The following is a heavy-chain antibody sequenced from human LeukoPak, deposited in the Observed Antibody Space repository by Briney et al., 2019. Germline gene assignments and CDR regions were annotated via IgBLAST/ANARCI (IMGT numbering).Heavy chain of an antibody. J-gene: IGHJ3*02. Sequence: GGSLRLSCAASGFTFSSYWMSWVRQMPGKGLEWMGIIYPGDSDTRYSPSFQGQVTISADKSISTAYLQWSSLKASDTAMYYCARPTYYYDSSGYWNAFDIWGQGTMVTVSS. D-gene: IGHD3-22*01. CDR1: GFTFSSYW. CDR3: ARPTYYYDSSGYWNAFDI. CDR2: IYPGDSDT. V-gene: IGHV5-51*01.